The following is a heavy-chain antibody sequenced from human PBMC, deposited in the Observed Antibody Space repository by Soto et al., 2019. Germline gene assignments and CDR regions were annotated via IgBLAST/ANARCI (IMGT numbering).Heavy chain of an antibody. CDR2: IYYSGST. CDR1: GGSISSYY. Sequence: PSETLSLTCTVSGGSISSYYWSWIRQPPGKGLEWIGYIYYSGSTNYNPSLTSRVTISVDTSKNQFSLKLSSVTAADTAVYYCAAQGVDITMAPFDFWGQGTLVTVSS. CDR3: AAQGVDITMAPFDF. D-gene: IGHD3-10*01. V-gene: IGHV4-59*12. J-gene: IGHJ4*02.